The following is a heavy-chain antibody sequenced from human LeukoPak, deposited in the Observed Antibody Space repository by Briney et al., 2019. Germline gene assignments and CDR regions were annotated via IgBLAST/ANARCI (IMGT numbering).Heavy chain of an antibody. CDR1: GFTFGDYA. CDR2: ISWNSGSK. D-gene: IGHD6-13*01. J-gene: IGHJ4*02. CDR3: AKGGRHSSSWNEY. V-gene: IGHV3-9*01. Sequence: GGSLRLSCAASGFTFGDYAMLWVRQAPGKGLEWVSSISWNSGSKVYADSVKGRFTISRDNAKNSLYLQMNSLRVEDTALYYCAKGGRHSSSWNEYWGQGTLVTVSS.